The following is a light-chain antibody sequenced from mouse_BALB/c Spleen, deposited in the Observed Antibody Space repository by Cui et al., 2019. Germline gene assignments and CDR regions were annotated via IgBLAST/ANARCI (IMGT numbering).Light chain of an antibody. V-gene: IGKV12-44*01. J-gene: IGKJ2*01. CDR2: NAK. CDR1: ENIYSY. Sequence: DIQMTQSPASLSASVGETVTITCRASENIYSYLAWYQQKQGKSPQLLVYNAKTLAEGVPSRFSGSGSGTQFSLKINSLQPEDFGSYYCQRHYGTPYTFGGGTKLEIK. CDR3: QRHYGTPYT.